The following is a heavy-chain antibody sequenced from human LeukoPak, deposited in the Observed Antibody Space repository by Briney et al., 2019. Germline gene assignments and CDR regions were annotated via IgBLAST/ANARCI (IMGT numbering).Heavy chain of an antibody. Sequence: GESLQISCKGSGYNFSNYGIGWVRQMPGKGLEWMGLIDPGDSHAIYSPSFQGQVTISADKSISAAYLQWSSLEASDTAMYYCARHGVGAGLAAAYIWGQGTLLTVSS. V-gene: IGHV5-51*01. D-gene: IGHD6-13*01. J-gene: IGHJ4*02. CDR2: IDPGDSHA. CDR3: ARHGVGAGLAAAYI. CDR1: GYNFSNYG.